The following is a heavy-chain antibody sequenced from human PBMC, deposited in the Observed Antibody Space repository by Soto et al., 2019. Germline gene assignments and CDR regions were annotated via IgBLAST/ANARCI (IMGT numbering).Heavy chain of an antibody. Sequence: QMQLVQSGPEVKKPGTSVKVSCKASGFTFTSSAVQWVRQARGQRLESIGWIVVGSGNTNYAQKFQERVTITRDMSTSTAYMELSSLRSEDTAVYYCAARGGSSGYYGMDVWGQGTTVTVS. V-gene: IGHV1-58*01. CDR1: GFTFTSSA. D-gene: IGHD3-16*01. CDR3: AARGGSSGYYGMDV. J-gene: IGHJ6*02. CDR2: IVVGSGNT.